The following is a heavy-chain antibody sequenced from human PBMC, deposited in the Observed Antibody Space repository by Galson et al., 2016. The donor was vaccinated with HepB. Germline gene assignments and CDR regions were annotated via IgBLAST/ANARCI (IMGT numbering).Heavy chain of an antibody. D-gene: IGHD3-10*01. Sequence: SETLSLTCTVSGASINSNTYLRAWIRQPPGKGLEWIASVFYSGTNYYTPSLESRVTISLDTSEKQFSLKLTSVTAADTAVYYCARGRTVVRGVPFDFWGQGTLVTVSS. CDR2: VFYSGTN. CDR1: GASINSNTYL. V-gene: IGHV4-39*07. J-gene: IGHJ4*02. CDR3: ARGRTVVRGVPFDF.